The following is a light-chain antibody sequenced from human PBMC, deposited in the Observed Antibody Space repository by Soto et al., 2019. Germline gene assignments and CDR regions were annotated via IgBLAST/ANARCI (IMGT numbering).Light chain of an antibody. V-gene: IGKV3-20*01. CDR1: QSVNSVY. Sequence: EIVLTQSPGTLSLSPGERATLSCRASQSVNSVYLAWYQQKPGQPPRLLIYGASSRATGIPDRFSGSGSGTDFTLTISRLEPEDFAVYYCQQLGLPQWTFGQGTKVETK. J-gene: IGKJ1*01. CDR3: QQLGLPQWT. CDR2: GAS.